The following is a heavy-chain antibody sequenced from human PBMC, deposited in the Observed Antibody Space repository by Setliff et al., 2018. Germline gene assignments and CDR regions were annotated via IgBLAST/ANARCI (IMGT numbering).Heavy chain of an antibody. CDR1: GYMFRSYG. CDR3: SRLVRYCSRTTCQTASGAEL. CDR2: ISAYNDNK. J-gene: IGHJ1*01. V-gene: IGHV1-18*04. D-gene: IGHD2-2*01. Sequence: ASVKVSCKASGYMFRSYGINWMRQAPGQGFEWMGWISAYNDNKNYAQKFQGRVTMTTDTSTNTAYLELRGLTSDDTAVYYCSRLVRYCSRTTCQTASGAELWGQGTLVTVSS.